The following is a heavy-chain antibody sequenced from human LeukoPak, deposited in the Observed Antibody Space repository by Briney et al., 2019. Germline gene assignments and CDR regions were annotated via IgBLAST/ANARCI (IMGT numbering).Heavy chain of an antibody. CDR2: INHSGST. J-gene: IGHJ5*02. D-gene: IGHD3-3*01. CDR1: GGSFSGYY. V-gene: IGHV4-34*01. Sequence: SETLSLTCAVYGGSFSGYYWSWIRQPPGKGLEWIGEINHSGSTNYNPSLKSRVTISVDTSKNQFSLKLSSVTAADTAVYYCAKAYGFWSGYSPLDPWGQGTLVTVSS. CDR3: AKAYGFWSGYSPLDP.